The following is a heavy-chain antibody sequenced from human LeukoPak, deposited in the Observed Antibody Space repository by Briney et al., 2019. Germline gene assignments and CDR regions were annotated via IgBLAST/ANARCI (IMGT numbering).Heavy chain of an antibody. CDR3: AGASYNDIRTGYYRYFDY. Sequence: GGSLRLSCAASGFTVSSNYMSWVRQAPGKGLEWGVFIYSGGSTYYPDSVNGRFSFSSDNSKNTLYIQVNSLRAEDTAVYYCAGASYNDIRTGYYRYFDYWGQGTLVTVSS. CDR2: IYSGGST. CDR1: GFTVSSNY. V-gene: IGHV3-66*01. J-gene: IGHJ4*02. D-gene: IGHD3-9*01.